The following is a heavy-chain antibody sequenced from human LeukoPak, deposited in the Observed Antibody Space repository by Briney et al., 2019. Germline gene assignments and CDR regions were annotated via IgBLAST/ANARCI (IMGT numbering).Heavy chain of an antibody. Sequence: GESLKISCAASGFPFSSYWMSWVLQAPGKGLEWVANIKQDGSEKYYVDSVKGRFTISRDNAKNSLYLQLNSLRAEYTAVYYCARDSGGNSGFYYWGQGTLVTVSS. CDR1: GFPFSSYW. J-gene: IGHJ4*02. V-gene: IGHV3-7*01. CDR2: IKQDGSEK. CDR3: ARDSGGNSGFYY. D-gene: IGHD4-23*01.